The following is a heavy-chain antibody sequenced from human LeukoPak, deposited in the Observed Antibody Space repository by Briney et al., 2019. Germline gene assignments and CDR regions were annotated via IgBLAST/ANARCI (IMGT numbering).Heavy chain of an antibody. Sequence: ASVKVSCKASGYTFTGYYMHWVRQAPGQGLEWMGWINLNSGGTNYAQKFQDRVTMTRDTSISTAYMELSRLRSDDTAVYYCARATYSTTMTNNWFAPWGQGTLVSVSS. CDR2: INLNSGGT. D-gene: IGHD4-17*01. CDR3: ARATYSTTMTNNWFAP. J-gene: IGHJ5*02. CDR1: GYTFTGYY. V-gene: IGHV1-2*02.